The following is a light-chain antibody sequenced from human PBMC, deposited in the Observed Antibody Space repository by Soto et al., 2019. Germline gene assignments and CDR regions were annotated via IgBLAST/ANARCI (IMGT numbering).Light chain of an antibody. CDR2: GAS. Sequence: EIVMTQSPATLSVSPGERATLSCRASQSVSSNLAWYQQKPGQAPRLLIYGASTSATGIPARFSGRGSGTEFTLTISSLQTEDFALYYCQQYNNWPPYTFGQGTKLEIK. CDR1: QSVSSN. V-gene: IGKV3-15*01. J-gene: IGKJ2*01. CDR3: QQYNNWPPYT.